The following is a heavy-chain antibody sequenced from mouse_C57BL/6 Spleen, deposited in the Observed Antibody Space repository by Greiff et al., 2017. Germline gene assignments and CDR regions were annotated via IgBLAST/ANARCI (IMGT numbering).Heavy chain of an antibody. CDR1: GYTFTSYG. D-gene: IGHD2-5*01. CDR2: IYPRSGNT. Sequence: QVQLKESGAELARPGASVKLSCKASGYTFTSYGISWVKQRTGQGLEWIGEIYPRSGNTYYNEKFKGKATLTADKSSSTAYMELRSLTSEDSAVYFCARDGYSNYSAWFAYWGQGTLVTVSA. CDR3: ARDGYSNYSAWFAY. V-gene: IGHV1-81*01. J-gene: IGHJ3*01.